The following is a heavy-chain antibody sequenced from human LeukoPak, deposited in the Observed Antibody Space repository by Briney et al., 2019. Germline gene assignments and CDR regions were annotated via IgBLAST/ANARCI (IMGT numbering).Heavy chain of an antibody. D-gene: IGHD5-18*01. Sequence: KPSETLSLTCTVSGGSISSYYWSWIRQPPGKGLEWIGYIYYSGSTNYNPSLKSRVTISVDTSKNQFSLKLSSVTAADTAVYYCARDLESLDTAMATGWFDPWGQGTLVTVSS. CDR3: ARDLESLDTAMATGWFDP. V-gene: IGHV4-59*01. J-gene: IGHJ5*02. CDR1: GGSISSYY. CDR2: IYYSGST.